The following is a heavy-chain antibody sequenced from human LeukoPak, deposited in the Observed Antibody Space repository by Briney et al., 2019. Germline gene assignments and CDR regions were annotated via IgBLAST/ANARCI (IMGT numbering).Heavy chain of an antibody. CDR2: IYYSGST. V-gene: IGHV4-59*08. D-gene: IGHD6-13*01. J-gene: IGHJ2*01. Sequence: SETLSLTCTVSGGSISSYYWSWIRQPPGKGLEWIGYIYYSGSTNYNPSLKSRVTISVDTSKNQFSLKLSSVTAADTAVYYCARTGPIGVFEQQLALLQPDNYWYFDLWGRGTLVTVSS. CDR3: ARTGPIGVFEQQLALLQPDNYWYFDL. CDR1: GGSISSYY.